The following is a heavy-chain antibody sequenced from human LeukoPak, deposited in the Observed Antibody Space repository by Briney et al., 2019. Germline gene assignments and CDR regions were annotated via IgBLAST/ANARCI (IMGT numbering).Heavy chain of an antibody. J-gene: IGHJ6*02. CDR1: GFTFSSYS. V-gene: IGHV3-48*01. CDR2: ISSSSSTI. CDR3: ARWAEGALQLSYYYYGMDV. D-gene: IGHD5-18*01. Sequence: GGSLRLSCAASGFTFSSYSMNWVRQAPGKGLEWVSYISSSSSTIYYADSVKGRFTISRDNSKNTLYLQMNSLRAEDTAVYYCARWAEGALQLSYYYYGMDVWGQGTTVTVSS.